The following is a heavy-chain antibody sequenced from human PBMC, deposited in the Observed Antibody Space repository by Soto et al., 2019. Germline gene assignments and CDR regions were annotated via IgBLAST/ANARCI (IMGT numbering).Heavy chain of an antibody. Sequence: SETLSLTCTVSGGSISSYYWSWIRQPPGKGLEWIGYIYYSGSTNYNPSLKSRVTISVDTSKNQVSLKLSSVTAADTAVYYCASSHAGAHITAAVHWGQGTLVNVS. J-gene: IGHJ4*02. D-gene: IGHD6-13*01. V-gene: IGHV4-59*12. CDR2: IYYSGST. CDR3: ASSHAGAHITAAVH. CDR1: GGSISSYY.